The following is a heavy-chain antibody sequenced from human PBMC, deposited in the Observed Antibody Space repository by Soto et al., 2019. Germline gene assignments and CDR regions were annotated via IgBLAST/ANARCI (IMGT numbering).Heavy chain of an antibody. V-gene: IGHV3-74*01. J-gene: IGHJ4*02. CDR2: INGDGSSI. CDR3: AADSPHDGTVAGEL. D-gene: IGHD1-7*01. Sequence: EVRLVESGGGLVQPGGSLRLSCAVSGFSFNTHWMHWVRQTPEKGLVWVARINGDGSSIRYADSVKGRLTIFRDNARNSLYLQMRNVRVEDTGVYFCAADSPHDGTVAGELWGPGTLVHVS. CDR1: GFSFNTHW.